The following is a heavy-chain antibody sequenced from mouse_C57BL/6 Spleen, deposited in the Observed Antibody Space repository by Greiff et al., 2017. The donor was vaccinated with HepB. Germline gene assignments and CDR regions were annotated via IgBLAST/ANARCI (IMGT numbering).Heavy chain of an antibody. J-gene: IGHJ1*03. CDR2: IFPGSGST. Sequence: QLQQSGPELVKPGASVKISCKASGYTFTDYYINWVKQRPGQGLEWIGWIFPGSGSTYYNEKFKGKATLTVDKSSSTAYMLLSSLTSEDSAVYFCARPLYYYGSSYGWYFDVWGTGTTVTVSS. D-gene: IGHD1-1*01. CDR3: ARPLYYYGSSYGWYFDV. CDR1: GYTFTDYY. V-gene: IGHV1-75*01.